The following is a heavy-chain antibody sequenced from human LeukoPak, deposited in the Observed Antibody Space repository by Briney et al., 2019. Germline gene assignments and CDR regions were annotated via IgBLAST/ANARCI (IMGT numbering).Heavy chain of an antibody. CDR1: GFTFSSYE. J-gene: IGHJ3*02. D-gene: IGHD1-7*01. Sequence: GGSLRLSCAASGFTFSSYEMNWVRQAPGKGLEWVSYISSSGSTIYYADSVKGRFTISRDNAKNSLYLQMNSLRAEDTAVYYCARPSGTWGAFDIWGQGTMVTVSS. CDR2: ISSSGSTI. V-gene: IGHV3-48*03. CDR3: ARPSGTWGAFDI.